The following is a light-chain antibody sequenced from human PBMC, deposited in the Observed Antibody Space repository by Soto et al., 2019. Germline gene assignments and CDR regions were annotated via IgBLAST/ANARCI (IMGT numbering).Light chain of an antibody. J-gene: IGKJ4*01. Sequence: EIVMTQSPSTLSVSLGERATISCRASQSVSSDLACYQHKPAQAPRMLMYYESTSATSSPATCISSGSGRKYTLTTSSLLSEDYSVYYCQQYNNWPPLTFGGGTKVDIK. CDR3: QQYNNWPPLT. CDR2: YES. V-gene: IGKV3-15*01. CDR1: QSVSSD.